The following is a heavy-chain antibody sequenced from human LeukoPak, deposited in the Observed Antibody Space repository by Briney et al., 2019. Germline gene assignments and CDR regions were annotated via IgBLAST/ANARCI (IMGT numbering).Heavy chain of an antibody. J-gene: IGHJ4*02. CDR3: ARSSTVVTAIFDY. D-gene: IGHD4-23*01. V-gene: IGHV1-2*02. CDR2: INPNSGGT. CDR1: GYTFTGYY. Sequence: GASLKVSYKASGYTFTGYYMHWVGQAPGQALGWRGWINPNSGGTNYAQKFQGRVTMIRDTSISTAYMELSRLRSDDTAVYYCARSSTVVTAIFDYWGQGTLVTVSS.